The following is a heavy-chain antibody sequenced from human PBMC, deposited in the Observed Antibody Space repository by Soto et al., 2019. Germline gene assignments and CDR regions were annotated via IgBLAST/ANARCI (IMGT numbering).Heavy chain of an antibody. CDR1: GFTFSSYA. Sequence: EVQLLESGGGLVQPGGSLRLSCAASGFTFSSYAMSWVRQAPGKGLEWVSAISGSGGSTYYADSVKGRFTISRDNSKNTRYLKMNSLRAEDTAVYYCAKDLGGATRRGGMDVWGQGTTVTVSS. J-gene: IGHJ6*02. CDR3: AKDLGGATRRGGMDV. V-gene: IGHV3-23*01. D-gene: IGHD1-26*01. CDR2: ISGSGGST.